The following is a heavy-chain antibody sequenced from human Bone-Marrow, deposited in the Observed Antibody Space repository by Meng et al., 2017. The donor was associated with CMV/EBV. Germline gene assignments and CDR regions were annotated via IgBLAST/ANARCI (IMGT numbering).Heavy chain of an antibody. Sequence: SETLSLTCAVYGGSFSGYYWSWIRQPPGKGLEWIGEINHSGSTNYNSSLKSRVTISVDTSKNQFSLKLSSVTAADTAVYYCARGSRTTVTRYYYYYYGMDVWGQGTTVTGSS. CDR1: GGSFSGYY. V-gene: IGHV4-34*01. CDR2: INHSGST. J-gene: IGHJ6*01. D-gene: IGHD4-11*01. CDR3: ARGSRTTVTRYYYYYYGMDV.